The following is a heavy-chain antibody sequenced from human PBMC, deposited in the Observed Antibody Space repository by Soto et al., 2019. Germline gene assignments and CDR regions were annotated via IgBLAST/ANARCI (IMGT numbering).Heavy chain of an antibody. J-gene: IGHJ4*02. CDR3: AKEPFDGDYYYFDY. D-gene: IGHD4-17*01. CDR1: GFTFSSYG. CDR2: ISYDGSNK. Sequence: PGGSLRLSCAASGFTFSSYGMHWVRQAPGKGLEWVAVISYDGSNKYYADSVKGRFTISRDNSKNTLYLQMNSLRAEDTAVYYCAKEPFDGDYYYFDYWGQGTLVTVSS. V-gene: IGHV3-30*18.